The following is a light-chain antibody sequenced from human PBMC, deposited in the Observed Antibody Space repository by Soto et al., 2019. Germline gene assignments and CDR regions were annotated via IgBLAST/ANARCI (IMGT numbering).Light chain of an antibody. CDR2: KAS. CDR3: QHYNSYSEA. V-gene: IGKV1-5*03. Sequence: IQMTQSPSTVSGSVGDSVNITCRASQTISSWLAWYKKKPGKAHKLMIYKASTLKSGVQSRFSGSGSGTEFTLTISSLQPDDFVTYYCQHYNSYSEAFGQGSKVDIK. CDR1: QTISSW. J-gene: IGKJ1*01.